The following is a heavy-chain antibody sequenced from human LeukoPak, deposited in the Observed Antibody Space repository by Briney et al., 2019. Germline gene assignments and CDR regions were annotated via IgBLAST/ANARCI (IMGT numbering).Heavy chain of an antibody. CDR2: ISSNSTTI. CDR3: ARGGIYGESPFDY. Sequence: GGSLRLSCAASGFTFSSYSMNWVRQAPGKGLEGVSYISSNSTTIYYADSVKGRFTISRDNGKNSLYLQMNRLRAEDTAVYDGARGGIYGESPFDYWGQGTLVTVSS. J-gene: IGHJ4*02. CDR1: GFTFSSYS. D-gene: IGHD4-17*01. V-gene: IGHV3-48*01.